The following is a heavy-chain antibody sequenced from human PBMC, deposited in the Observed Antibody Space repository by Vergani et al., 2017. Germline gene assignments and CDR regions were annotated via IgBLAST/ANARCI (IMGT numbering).Heavy chain of an antibody. V-gene: IGHV3-43*01. CDR2: ISWDGCST. CDR3: AKASGHYDFWSGYHLDY. Sequence: EVQLVESGGVVVQPGGSLRLSCAASGFTSDDYTMHWVRQAPGKGLEWGSLISWDGCSTFYADSVKGRFTISRDNSKNSLYLQMNSLRTEDTDLYYCAKASGHYDFWSGYHLDYWGQGTLVTVSS. CDR1: GFTSDDYT. D-gene: IGHD3-3*01. J-gene: IGHJ4*02.